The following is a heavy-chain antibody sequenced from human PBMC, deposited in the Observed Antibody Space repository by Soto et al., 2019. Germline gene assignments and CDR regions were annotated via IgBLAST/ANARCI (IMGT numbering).Heavy chain of an antibody. D-gene: IGHD1-20*01. CDR2: ISTYNGNI. J-gene: IGHJ4*02. Sequence: ASVKVSCKSSGYSFTSYGISWVRQAPGQGLEWMGWISTYNGNINYAQNFKGRVNMTTDASTSTAYMELSSLRSEDTAVYYCAREGRLTGTDGFDYWGQGALVTVSS. V-gene: IGHV1-18*04. CDR3: AREGRLTGTDGFDY. CDR1: GYSFTSYG.